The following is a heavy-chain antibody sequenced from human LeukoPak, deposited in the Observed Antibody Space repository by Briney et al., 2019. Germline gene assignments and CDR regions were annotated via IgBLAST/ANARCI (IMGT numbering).Heavy chain of an antibody. CDR2: ISGSGAST. V-gene: IGHV3-23*01. J-gene: IGHJ6*02. Sequence: GGSLRLSCAASGFTFSYYAISWVRQAPGKGLEWVSGISGSGASTYYADSVKGRFTISRDNSKNTLYLQMNSLRAEDTAVYYCAKGYYYGSGGPYGMDVWGQGTTVAVSS. CDR3: AKGYYYGSGGPYGMDV. D-gene: IGHD3-10*01. CDR1: GFTFSYYA.